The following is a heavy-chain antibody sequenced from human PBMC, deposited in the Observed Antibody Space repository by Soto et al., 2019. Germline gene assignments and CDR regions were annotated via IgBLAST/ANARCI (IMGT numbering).Heavy chain of an antibody. CDR1: GFTFSSYA. CDR3: ARGVRIVVVPAADGRCIDV. CDR2: ISYDGSNK. J-gene: IGHJ6*02. V-gene: IGHV3-30-3*01. Sequence: GGSLRLSCAASGFTFSSYAMHWVRQAPGKGLEWVAVISYDGSNKYYADSVKGRFTISRDNSKNTLYLQMNSLRAEDTAVYYCARGVRIVVVPAADGRCIDVCGQRPTVTASS. D-gene: IGHD2-2*01.